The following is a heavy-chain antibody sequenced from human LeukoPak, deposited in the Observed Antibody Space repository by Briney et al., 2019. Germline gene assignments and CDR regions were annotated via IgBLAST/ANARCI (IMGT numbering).Heavy chain of an antibody. CDR3: AIAKGPVDIVVAATGVFGY. CDR2: ISYDGSNK. Sequence: PGGSLRLSCAASGFTFSGSPMHWVRQAPGKGLEWVAVISYDGSNKYYADSVKGRFTISRDNSKNTLYLQMNSLRAEDTAVYYCAIAKGPVDIVVAATGVFGYWGQGTLVTVSS. D-gene: IGHD6-19*01. J-gene: IGHJ4*02. V-gene: IGHV3-30-3*01. CDR1: GFTFSGSP.